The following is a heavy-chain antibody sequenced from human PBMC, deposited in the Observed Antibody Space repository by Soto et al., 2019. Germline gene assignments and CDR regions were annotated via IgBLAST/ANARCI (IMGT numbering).Heavy chain of an antibody. V-gene: IGHV3-30*18. Sequence: LRLSCAASGFTFSSYGMHWVRQAPGKGLEWVAVISYDGSNKYYADSVKGRFTISRDNSKNTLYLQMNSLRAEDTAVYYCAKDPAGDGYNNWFDPWGQGTLVTVSS. CDR3: AKDPAGDGYNNWFDP. CDR1: GFTFSSYG. J-gene: IGHJ5*02. D-gene: IGHD5-12*01. CDR2: ISYDGSNK.